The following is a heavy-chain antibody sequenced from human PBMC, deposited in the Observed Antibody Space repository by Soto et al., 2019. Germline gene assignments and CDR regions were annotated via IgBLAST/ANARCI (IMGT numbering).Heavy chain of an antibody. V-gene: IGHV3-48*02. D-gene: IGHD6-6*01. CDR3: ARDESSSSGDETYYYYYGMDL. Sequence: PGGSLRLSXAASGFTFSSYTMNWVRQAPGKGLEWLSYISTSSSTIYYADSVRGRFTISRDNAQNSLYLQMDSLRDEDTAVYYCARDESSSSGDETYYYYYGMDLWGQGTTVTVSS. J-gene: IGHJ6*02. CDR2: ISTSSSTI. CDR1: GFTFSSYT.